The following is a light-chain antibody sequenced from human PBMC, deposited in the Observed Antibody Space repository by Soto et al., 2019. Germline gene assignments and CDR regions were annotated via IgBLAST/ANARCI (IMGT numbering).Light chain of an antibody. V-gene: IGLV2-14*01. Sequence: QSALTQPASVSGPPGQSITISCTGTSSDVGGYNYVSWYQQHSGKAPKLMIYDVSNRPSGVSNRFSGSKSGNTASLTISGLQAEDEADYYCGSYASSSTLYVFGTGTKLTVL. CDR1: SSDVGGYNY. CDR2: DVS. J-gene: IGLJ1*01. CDR3: GSYASSSTLYV.